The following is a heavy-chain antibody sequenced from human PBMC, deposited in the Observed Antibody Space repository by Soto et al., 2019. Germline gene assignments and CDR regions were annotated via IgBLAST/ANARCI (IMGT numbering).Heavy chain of an antibody. J-gene: IGHJ5*02. V-gene: IGHV4-34*01. CDR3: ATANWSHHYFDP. CDR1: GGSFSCYY. D-gene: IGHD1-1*01. CDR2: INHSGST. Sequence: SETRSLTCAVYGGSFSCYYWSWLRQPPGKGLEWIGEINHSGSTNYNPSLKSRVTISVDTSKNQFSLKVTSVTAADTAVYYCATANWSHHYFDPWGQGTLVTVSS.